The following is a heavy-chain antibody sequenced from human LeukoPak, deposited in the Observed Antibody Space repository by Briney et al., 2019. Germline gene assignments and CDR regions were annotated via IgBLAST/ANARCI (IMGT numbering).Heavy chain of an antibody. J-gene: IGHJ6*02. CDR1: GYTLTGYY. Sequence: SVTLSCTPSGYTLTGYYMHWVRQAPRQGREWMGWINPNSGDTNYAQTLQGRVTMTRDTSIRTAYMGLSRPRSDDTAVYSRARDLSTVVVPAATPWPGRAVAVGYYYYYGMEVWGQGTTVTVSS. D-gene: IGHD2-2*01. V-gene: IGHV1-2*02. CDR3: ARDLSTVVVPAATPWPGRAVAVGYYYYYGMEV. CDR2: INPNSGDT.